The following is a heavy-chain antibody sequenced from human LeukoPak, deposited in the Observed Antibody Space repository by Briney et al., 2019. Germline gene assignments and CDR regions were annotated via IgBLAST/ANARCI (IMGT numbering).Heavy chain of an antibody. Sequence: ASVKVSCKASGCTFTGYYIHWVRQAPGQGLEWMGWIKPNSGGTNYAQKFQGRVTMTRDTSISTAYMELSRLRSDDTAVYYCARGGPRITMVRGAGGNWFDPWGQGTLVTVSS. CDR1: GCTFTGYY. CDR2: IKPNSGGT. D-gene: IGHD3-10*01. J-gene: IGHJ5*02. CDR3: ARGGPRITMVRGAGGNWFDP. V-gene: IGHV1-2*02.